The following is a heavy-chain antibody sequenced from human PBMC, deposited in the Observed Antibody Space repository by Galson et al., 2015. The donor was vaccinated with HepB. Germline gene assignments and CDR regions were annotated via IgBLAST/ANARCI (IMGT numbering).Heavy chain of an antibody. Sequence: LSLTCTVSGGSISSYYWSWIRQPPGKGLEWIGYIYYSGSTNYNPSLKSRVTISVDTSKNQFSLKLSSVTAADTAVYYCARAFEGVGGAFDIWGQGTMVTVSS. J-gene: IGHJ3*02. D-gene: IGHD3-16*01. CDR3: ARAFEGVGGAFDI. V-gene: IGHV4-59*01. CDR1: GGSISSYY. CDR2: IYYSGST.